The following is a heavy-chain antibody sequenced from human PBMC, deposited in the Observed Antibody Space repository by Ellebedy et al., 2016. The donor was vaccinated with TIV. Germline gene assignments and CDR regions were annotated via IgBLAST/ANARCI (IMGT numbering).Heavy chain of an antibody. J-gene: IGHJ4*02. CDR2: INPNSGGT. CDR1: GYTFTGYY. Sequence: ASVKVSCXASGYTFTGYYMHWVRQAPGQGLEWMGWINPNSGGTNYAQKFQGRVTMTRDTSISTAYMELSRLRSDDTAVYYCARDDYDSSGYHYWGQGTLVTVSS. V-gene: IGHV1-2*02. D-gene: IGHD3-22*01. CDR3: ARDDYDSSGYHY.